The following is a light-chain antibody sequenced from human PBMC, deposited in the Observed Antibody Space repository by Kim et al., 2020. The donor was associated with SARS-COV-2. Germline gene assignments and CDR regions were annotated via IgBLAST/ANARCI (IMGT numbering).Light chain of an antibody. Sequence: SASVGARVTITGRASQGINIFLAWFQQKPGKVHKRLIYAASSLQSGVPSRFSGSGSGTEFTLTISSRQPEDFATYYCLQHQTYPYTFGQGTKLEI. J-gene: IGKJ2*01. V-gene: IGKV1-17*03. CDR3: LQHQTYPYT. CDR2: AAS. CDR1: QGINIF.